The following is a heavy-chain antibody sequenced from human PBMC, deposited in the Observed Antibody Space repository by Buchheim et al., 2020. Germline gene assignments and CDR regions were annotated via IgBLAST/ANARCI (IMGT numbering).Heavy chain of an antibody. J-gene: IGHJ4*02. V-gene: IGHV7-4-1*01. CDR3: ARESGSCSSTTCPPSSH. D-gene: IGHD2/OR15-2a*01. CDR2: INTKTGDP. CDR1: GYSTTQYA. Sequence: QVQLVQSGSELKRPGASVKVSCKASGYSTTQYALTWVRQAPGQGLEWMGWINTKTGDPTYAQGSTGRFVFSWDTSVSTTYLQIYRLKTEDTAVYYCARESGSCSSTTCPPSSHWGQGTL.